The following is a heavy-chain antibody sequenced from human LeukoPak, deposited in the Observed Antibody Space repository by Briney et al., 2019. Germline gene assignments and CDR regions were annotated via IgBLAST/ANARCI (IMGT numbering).Heavy chain of an antibody. J-gene: IGHJ4*02. Sequence: GGPLRLSCAASGFTFSSYAMSWVRQAPGKGLEWVSAISGSGGSTYYADSVKGRFTISRDNSKNTLYLQMNSLRAEDTAVYYCARARGYSYANEFHLDYWGQGTLVTVSS. CDR3: ARARGYSYANEFHLDY. D-gene: IGHD5-18*01. V-gene: IGHV3-23*01. CDR1: GFTFSSYA. CDR2: ISGSGGST.